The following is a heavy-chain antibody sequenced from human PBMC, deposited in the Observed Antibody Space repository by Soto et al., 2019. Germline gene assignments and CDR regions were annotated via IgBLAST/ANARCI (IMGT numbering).Heavy chain of an antibody. CDR3: AKDHRGSYYYMDV. D-gene: IGHD1-26*01. V-gene: IGHV3-30*18. J-gene: IGHJ6*03. CDR1: GFTFSSYG. CDR2: ISYDGSNK. Sequence: QVQLVESGGGVVQPGRSLRLSCAASGFTFSSYGMHWVRLAPGKGLEWVAVISYDGSNKYYADSVKGRFTISRDNSKNTLYLQMNSLRAEDTAVYYCAKDHRGSYYYMDVWGKGTTVTVSS.